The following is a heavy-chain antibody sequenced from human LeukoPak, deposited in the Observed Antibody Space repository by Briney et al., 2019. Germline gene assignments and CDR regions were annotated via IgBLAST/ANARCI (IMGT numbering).Heavy chain of an antibody. V-gene: IGHV3-21*01. CDR1: GFTFSSYS. Sequence: GGSLRLSCAASGFTFSSYSMNWVRQAPGKGLEWVSSITSSSSYIYYADSVKGRFTISRDNSKNTLYLQMNSLRAEDTAVYYCAKDRLLAFGSITMVRGVIHYWGQGTLVTVSS. J-gene: IGHJ4*02. CDR2: ITSSSSYI. CDR3: AKDRLLAFGSITMVRGVIHY. D-gene: IGHD3-10*01.